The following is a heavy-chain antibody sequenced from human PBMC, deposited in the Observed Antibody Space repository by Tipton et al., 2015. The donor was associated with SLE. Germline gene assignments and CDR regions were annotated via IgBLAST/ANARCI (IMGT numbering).Heavy chain of an antibody. D-gene: IGHD6-13*01. V-gene: IGHV4-59*11. J-gene: IGHJ4*02. CDR3: ASWYSSSWYYFDY. Sequence: TLSLTCSVSGDSITSHYWSWIRQSPGKGLEWIGYVYYSGSTYYNPSLKSRVTISVDTSKNQFSLKLGSVTAADTAVYYCASWYSSSWYYFDYWGQGTLVTVSS. CDR1: GDSITSHY. CDR2: VYYSGST.